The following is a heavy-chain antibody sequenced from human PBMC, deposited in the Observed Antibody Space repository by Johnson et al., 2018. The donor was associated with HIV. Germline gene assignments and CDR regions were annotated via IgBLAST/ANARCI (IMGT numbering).Heavy chain of an antibody. Sequence: QVQLVESGGGVVQPGRSLRLSCAASGFTFSSYAMHWVRQAPGKGLEWVAVISYDGRNKYSADSVKGRFTISRDNSKNTLYLQMNSLRAEDTAVYYCARDGGIGSTREDAFDIWGQGTMVTVSS. J-gene: IGHJ3*02. V-gene: IGHV3-30-3*01. CDR2: ISYDGRNK. CDR1: GFTFSSYA. CDR3: ARDGGIGSTREDAFDI. D-gene: IGHD2-2*01.